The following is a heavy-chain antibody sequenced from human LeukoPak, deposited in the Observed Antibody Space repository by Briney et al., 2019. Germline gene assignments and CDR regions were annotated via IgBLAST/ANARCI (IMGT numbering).Heavy chain of an antibody. D-gene: IGHD6-19*01. CDR3: ARGSGDFGY. Sequence: SETLSLTCAVYGGSFSGYYWSWIRQPPGKGLEWIGEINHSGSTNYNPSLKSRVTISVDTSKNQFSLKLSSVTAADTAVYYCARGSGDFGYWGQGTLVTVSS. CDR2: INHSGST. J-gene: IGHJ4*02. CDR1: GGSFSGYY. V-gene: IGHV4-34*01.